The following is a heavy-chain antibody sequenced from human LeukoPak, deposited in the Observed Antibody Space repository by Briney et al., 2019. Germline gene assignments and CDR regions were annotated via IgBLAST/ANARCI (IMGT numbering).Heavy chain of an antibody. J-gene: IGHJ6*02. D-gene: IGHD6-19*01. V-gene: IGHV3-30*18. CDR2: ISYDGSNK. Sequence: GSLRLSCAASGFTFSSYGMHWVRQAPGKGLEWVAVISYDGSNKYYADSVKGRFTISRDNSKNTLYPQMNSLRAEDTAVYYCAKGSSGWYANYYYGMDVWGQGTTVTVSS. CDR1: GFTFSSYG. CDR3: AKGSSGWYANYYYGMDV.